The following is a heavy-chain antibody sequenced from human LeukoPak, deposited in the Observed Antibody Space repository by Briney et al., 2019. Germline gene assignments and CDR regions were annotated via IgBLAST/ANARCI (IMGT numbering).Heavy chain of an antibody. CDR1: GGSFRGYY. Sequence: TAETLSLTCAVYGGSFRGYYWSWIRQPPGKGLEWIGEINHSGSTNYNPSLKSRVTISLDTSMKKFSLKLNSVTAADTALYYCASTERCSTTCPLDYWGQGTLVTVSS. V-gene: IGHV4-34*01. CDR2: INHSGST. J-gene: IGHJ4*02. D-gene: IGHD2-2*01. CDR3: ASTERCSTTCPLDY.